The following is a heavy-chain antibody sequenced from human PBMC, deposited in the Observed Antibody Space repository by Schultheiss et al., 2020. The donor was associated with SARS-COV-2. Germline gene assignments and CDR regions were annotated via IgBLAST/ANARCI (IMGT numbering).Heavy chain of an antibody. Sequence: GGSLRLSCAASGFTFSSYGMHWVRQAPGKGLEWVAVIWYDGSNKYYADSVKGRFTISRDNSNNTLYLQMNSLRPEDTAVYYCARDGKGEWLSLDYYYMDVWGKGTTVTVSS. J-gene: IGHJ6*03. CDR2: IWYDGSNK. CDR3: ARDGKGEWLSLDYYYMDV. CDR1: GFTFSSYG. D-gene: IGHD3-3*01. V-gene: IGHV3-33*01.